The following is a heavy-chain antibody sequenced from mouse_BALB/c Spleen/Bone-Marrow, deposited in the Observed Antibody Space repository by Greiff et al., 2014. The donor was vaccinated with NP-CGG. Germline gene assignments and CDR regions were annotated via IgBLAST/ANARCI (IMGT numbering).Heavy chain of an antibody. CDR3: TLWCYAMDY. J-gene: IGHJ4*01. Sequence: QVQLQQPGAELVKPGASVKLSCKASGYTFTSYYMYWVKQRPGQGLEWIGEINPSNGGTNFNEKFKSKATLTVDKSSSTAYMQLSSLTSEDSAAYYCTLWCYAMDYWGQGTSVTVSS. CDR1: GYTFTSYY. V-gene: IGHV1S81*02. D-gene: IGHD1-1*02. CDR2: INPSNGGT.